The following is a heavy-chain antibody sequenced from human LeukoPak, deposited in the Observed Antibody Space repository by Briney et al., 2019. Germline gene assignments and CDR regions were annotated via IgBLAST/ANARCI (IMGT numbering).Heavy chain of an antibody. J-gene: IGHJ5*02. CDR1: GGSFSGFH. V-gene: IGHV4-34*01. CDR3: ARGKLKFDP. CDR2: INHSGST. Sequence: SETLSLTCAVYGGSFSGFHWNWIRQPPGKGLEWIGEINHSGSTNYNPSLKSRVTISVDTSKNQFSLKLSSVTAADTAVYYCARGKLKFDPWGQGTLVTVSS.